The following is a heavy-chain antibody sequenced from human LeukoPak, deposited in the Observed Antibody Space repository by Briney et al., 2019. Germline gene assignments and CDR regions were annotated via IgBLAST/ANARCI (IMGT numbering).Heavy chain of an antibody. CDR1: GGSFSGYY. D-gene: IGHD5-12*01. CDR3: ARHVGNSDSGYGGNFDY. CDR2: IYYSGGT. J-gene: IGHJ4*02. V-gene: IGHV4-59*08. Sequence: SETLSLTCAVYGGSFSGYYWSWIRQPPGKGLEWIGSIYYSGGTYNNPSLKSRVTISVDTSKNQFSLRLSSVTAADTAVYYCARHVGNSDSGYGGNFDYWGQGTLVTVSS.